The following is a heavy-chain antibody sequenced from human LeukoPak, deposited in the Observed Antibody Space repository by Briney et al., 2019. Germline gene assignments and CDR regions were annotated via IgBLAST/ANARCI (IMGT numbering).Heavy chain of an antibody. D-gene: IGHD5-24*01. V-gene: IGHV3-7*05. J-gene: IGHJ5*02. Sequence: GGSLRLSCAPSGFTFRSFEINSVRQAPGKGLEWVGNIKQDGSEKRYADSVRGRFSISRDNAQTSLYLQMNSLRAEDTAVYYCARASDPWLQLTWGQGTLVTVPS. CDR2: IKQDGSEK. CDR1: GFTFRSFE. CDR3: ARASDPWLQLT.